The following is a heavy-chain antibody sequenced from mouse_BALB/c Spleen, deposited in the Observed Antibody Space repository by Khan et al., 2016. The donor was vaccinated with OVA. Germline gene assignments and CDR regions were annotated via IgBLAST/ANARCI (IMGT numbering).Heavy chain of an antibody. Sequence: QVQLKESGAELARPGASVKMSCKASGYTFTTYTIHWLKQRPGQGLEWIGYIIPSNDYTNYNQTFKDRATLTADKSSSTAYMQLSSLTSEDSAVYYWAREGAYYSTDGWFANWGQGTLVTVSA. CDR3: AREGAYYSTDGWFAN. CDR1: GYTFTTYT. J-gene: IGHJ3*01. V-gene: IGHV1-4*01. CDR2: IIPSNDYT. D-gene: IGHD2-5*01.